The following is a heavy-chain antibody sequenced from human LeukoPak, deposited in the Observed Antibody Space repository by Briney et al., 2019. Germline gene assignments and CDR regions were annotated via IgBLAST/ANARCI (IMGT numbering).Heavy chain of an antibody. CDR2: LYLSGST. CDR3: ARPVAYYYDSSGPSGAFDI. D-gene: IGHD3-22*01. Sequence: SETLSLTCTVSGYSISSGYYWGWIRPPPGKGLEWMGNLYLSGSTYYNPALKSRFTISVDTSKNQFTLELSSVTAADTAVYYCARPVAYYYDSSGPSGAFDIWGQGTMVTVSS. V-gene: IGHV4-38-2*02. CDR1: GYSISSGYY. J-gene: IGHJ3*02.